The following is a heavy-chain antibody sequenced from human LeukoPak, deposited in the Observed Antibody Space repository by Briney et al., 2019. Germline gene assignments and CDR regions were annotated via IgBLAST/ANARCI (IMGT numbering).Heavy chain of an antibody. Sequence: GGSLRLSCAASGFTFSSYWMSWVRQAPGKGLEWVASINQDGSGKYYVDSVKGRFTISRDNAKNSLYLQMNSLRAEDTAVYYCARVVGAGYFDLWGRGTLVTVSS. J-gene: IGHJ2*01. V-gene: IGHV3-7*01. CDR1: GFTFSSYW. CDR3: ARVVGAGYFDL. CDR2: INQDGSGK. D-gene: IGHD1-26*01.